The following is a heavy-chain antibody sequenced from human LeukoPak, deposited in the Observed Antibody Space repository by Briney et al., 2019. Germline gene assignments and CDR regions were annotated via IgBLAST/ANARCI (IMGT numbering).Heavy chain of an antibody. Sequence: PSETLSLTCAVYGGSFSGYYWSWIRQPPGKGLEWIGEINHSGSANYNPSLKSRVTISVDTSKNQFSLKLSSVTAADTAVYYCASFPLNYDSSGYYSFFDYWGQGTLVTVSS. CDR1: GGSFSGYY. CDR2: INHSGSA. CDR3: ASFPLNYDSSGYYSFFDY. D-gene: IGHD3-22*01. V-gene: IGHV4-34*01. J-gene: IGHJ4*02.